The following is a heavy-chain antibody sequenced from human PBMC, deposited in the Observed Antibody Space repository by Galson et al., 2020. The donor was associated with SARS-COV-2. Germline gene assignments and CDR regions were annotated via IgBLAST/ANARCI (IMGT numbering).Heavy chain of an antibody. D-gene: IGHD3-3*01. CDR1: GFTFRSYA. J-gene: IGHJ6*02. V-gene: IGHV3-30*04. Sequence: GGSLRLSCATSGFTFRSYAMHWVRRAPGKGLEWVAAISHDGSNDYYADSVKGRFIISRDNSKNTLYLQMNSLGAEDTAAFYCARDGTYYNFWTTYYSQYYYYSMDVWGQGTPVTVS. CDR3: ARDGTYYNFWTTYYSQYYYYSMDV. CDR2: ISHDGSND.